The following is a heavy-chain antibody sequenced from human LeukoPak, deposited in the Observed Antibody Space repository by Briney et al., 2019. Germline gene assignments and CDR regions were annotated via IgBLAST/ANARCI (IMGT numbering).Heavy chain of an antibody. CDR3: AKHSDWARSYFDY. D-gene: IGHD3-9*01. CDR2: ISGSAITT. J-gene: IGHJ4*02. Sequence: GGSLRLSCAASGFTFVDYAMNWVRQAPGKGLEWVSGISGSAITTYYADSVKGRFTISRDNSKNTLYLQINSLRAEDSAVYYCAKHSDWARSYFDYWGQGTLVTVAS. V-gene: IGHV3-23*01. CDR1: GFTFVDYA.